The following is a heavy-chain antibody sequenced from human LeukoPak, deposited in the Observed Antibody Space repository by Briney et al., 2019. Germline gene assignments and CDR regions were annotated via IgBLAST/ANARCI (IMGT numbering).Heavy chain of an antibody. D-gene: IGHD3-3*01. V-gene: IGHV4-59*01. CDR2: IYYSGST. CDR3: ARGFIGPDYDFCSGPNCFNP. Sequence: PSETLSLTCTVSGGSISSYYLSWIRQPPGKRLEWIGYIYYSGSTNYNPSLKSRVTISVDTSKNQFSLKLSTVTAADTAVYYCARGFIGPDYDFCSGPNCFNPWGQGTLVTVSS. J-gene: IGHJ5*02. CDR1: GGSISSYY.